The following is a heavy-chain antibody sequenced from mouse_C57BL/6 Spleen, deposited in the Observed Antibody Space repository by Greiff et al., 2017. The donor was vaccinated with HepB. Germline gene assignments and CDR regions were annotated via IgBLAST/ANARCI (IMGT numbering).Heavy chain of an antibody. J-gene: IGHJ2*01. CDR2: IYPGDGDT. D-gene: IGHD1-1*01. V-gene: IGHV1-80*01. Sequence: VQLVESGAELVKPGASVKISCKASGYAFSSYWMNWVKQRPGKGLEWIGQIYPGDGDTNYNGKFKGKATLTADKSSSTAYMQLSSLTSEDSAVYFCARSATTGRFDYWGQGTTLTVSS. CDR1: GYAFSSYW. CDR3: ARSATTGRFDY.